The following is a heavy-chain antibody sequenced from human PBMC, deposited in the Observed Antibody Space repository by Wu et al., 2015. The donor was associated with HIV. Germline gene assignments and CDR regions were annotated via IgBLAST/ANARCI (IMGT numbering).Heavy chain of an antibody. D-gene: IGHD3-22*01. J-gene: IGHJ4*02. CDR1: GDTFNIFA. CDR3: ARDRGYYDSSGKGVYFDY. V-gene: IGHV1-69*12. Sequence: QVQLVQSGAEVKKPGSSVKVSCKASGDTFNIFAINWVRQAPGQGLEWMGGIIPAFGTTDYAGKFQGRVTISADDSTSTAYMELSSLRSEDTAVYYCARDRGYYDSSGKGVYFDYWGQGTLVTVSS. CDR2: IIPAFGTT.